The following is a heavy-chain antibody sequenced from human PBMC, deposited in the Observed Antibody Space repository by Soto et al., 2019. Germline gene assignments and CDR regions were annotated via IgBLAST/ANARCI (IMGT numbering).Heavy chain of an antibody. CDR2: IIPIFGTA. CDR1: GGTFSSYA. D-gene: IGHD6-13*01. Sequence: SVKVSCKASGGTFSSYAISWVRQAPGQGLEWMGGIIPIFGTANYAQKFQGRVTITADESTSTAYMELSSLRSEDTAVYYCAHSPYAAAGTFGPHYWGQGTLVSVSS. CDR3: AHSPYAAAGTFGPHY. V-gene: IGHV1-69*13. J-gene: IGHJ4*02.